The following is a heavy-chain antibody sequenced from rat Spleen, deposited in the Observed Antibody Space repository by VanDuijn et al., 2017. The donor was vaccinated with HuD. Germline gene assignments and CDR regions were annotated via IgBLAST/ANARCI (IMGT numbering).Heavy chain of an antibody. Sequence: EVQLVESGGGRVQPGRSLRLSCVASGITFNNYWMTWIRQAPGKGLEWVASISNIGDTYYSDSVKGRFSISRDNAKSTLYLQMNSLRSEDTATYYCSPLPGHNLDYWGQGVMVTASS. CDR1: GITFNNYW. V-gene: IGHV5-31*01. CDR2: ISNIGDT. D-gene: IGHD1-4*01. CDR3: SPLPGHNLDY. J-gene: IGHJ2*01.